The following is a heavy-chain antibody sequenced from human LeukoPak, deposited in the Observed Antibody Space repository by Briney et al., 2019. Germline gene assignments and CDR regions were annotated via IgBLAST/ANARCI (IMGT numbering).Heavy chain of an antibody. CDR2: ISDDGERK. J-gene: IGHJ4*02. CDR1: GFTFSNYY. CDR3: AKDLSGHWCIDY. Sequence: GGSLRLSCVASGFTFSNYYMHWVRQAPGKGLEWVAIISDDGERKFYADSVRSRITISRDKSKNTLFLQMNSLRADDTAVYFCAKDLSGHWCIDYWGQGTLVTVSS. V-gene: IGHV3-30*18. D-gene: IGHD4/OR15-4a*01.